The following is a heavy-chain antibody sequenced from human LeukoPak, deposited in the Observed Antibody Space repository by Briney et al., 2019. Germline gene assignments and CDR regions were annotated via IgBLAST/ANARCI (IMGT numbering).Heavy chain of an antibody. V-gene: IGHV3-23*01. J-gene: IGHJ3*02. CDR3: AKIGELFYYYDSSGYGDAFDI. CDR1: GFTFSSYG. Sequence: GGSLRLSCAASGFTFSSYGMSWVRQAPGKGLEWVSAISGSGGSTYYADSVKGRFTISRDNSKNTLYLQMNSLRAEDTAVYYCAKIGELFYYYDSSGYGDAFDIWGQGTMVTVSS. CDR2: ISGSGGST. D-gene: IGHD3-22*01.